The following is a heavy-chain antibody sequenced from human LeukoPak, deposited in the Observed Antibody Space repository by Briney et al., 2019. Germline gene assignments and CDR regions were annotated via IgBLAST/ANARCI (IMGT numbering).Heavy chain of an antibody. V-gene: IGHV1-3*03. Sequence: ASVKVSCKASGYTFTSYAMHWVRQAPGQRLEWMGWINAGNGNTKYSQEFQGRVTITRDTSASTAYMELSSLRSEDMAVYYCARAGGGYSGCDRWNSDDAFDIWGQGTMVTVSS. CDR3: ARAGGGYSGCDRWNSDDAFDI. CDR1: GYTFTSYA. D-gene: IGHD5-12*01. CDR2: INAGNGNT. J-gene: IGHJ3*02.